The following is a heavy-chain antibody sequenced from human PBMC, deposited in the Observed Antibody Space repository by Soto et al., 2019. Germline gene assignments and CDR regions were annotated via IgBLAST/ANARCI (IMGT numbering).Heavy chain of an antibody. V-gene: IGHV3-64*01. CDR2: ISSNGGST. D-gene: IGHD2-8*01. CDR3: ARDINGVSAFDI. J-gene: IGHJ3*02. CDR1: GFTFSSYA. Sequence: PGGSLRLSCAASGFTFSSYAMHWVRQAPGKGLEYVSAISSNGGSTYYANSVKGRFTISRDNSKNTLYLQMGSLRAEDMAVYYCARDINGVSAFDIWGQGTMVTVS.